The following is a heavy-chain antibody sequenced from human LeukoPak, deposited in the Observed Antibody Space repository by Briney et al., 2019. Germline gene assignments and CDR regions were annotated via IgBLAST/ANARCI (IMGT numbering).Heavy chain of an antibody. CDR2: IYYSGST. Sequence: PSETLSLTCTVSGGSISGYYWNWLRQPPGEGLDWIGHIYYSGSTNYNPSLKSRVTISVDTSKNQFSLKLSSVTAADTAVYYCARHREKSSTYFGIDWFDPWGQGALVTVSS. CDR1: GGSISGYY. CDR3: ARHREKSSTYFGIDWFDP. V-gene: IGHV4-59*08. J-gene: IGHJ5*02. D-gene: IGHD2/OR15-2a*01.